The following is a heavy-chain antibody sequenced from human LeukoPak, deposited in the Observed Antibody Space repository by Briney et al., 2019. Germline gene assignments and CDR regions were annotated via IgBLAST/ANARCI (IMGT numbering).Heavy chain of an antibody. CDR2: IYSSGNT. V-gene: IGHV4-4*07. CDR1: GDSISNHY. J-gene: IGHJ4*02. Sequence: SETLSLTCTVSGDSISNHYWNWIRQPAGKGLEWIGRIYSSGNTNYKSSLESRVTMSIDTSKNQVSLKLTSVTAADTAVYYCARASGGIQPWDYWGQGTLVTVSS. CDR3: ARASGGIQPWDY. D-gene: IGHD3-16*01.